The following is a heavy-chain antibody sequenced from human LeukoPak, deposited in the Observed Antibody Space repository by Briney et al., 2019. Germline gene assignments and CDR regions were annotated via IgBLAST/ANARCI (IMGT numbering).Heavy chain of an antibody. V-gene: IGHV3-7*01. CDR3: TREKSAADH. CDR1: GFTFNDYW. Sequence: GGSLRLSCAVSGFTFNDYWMSWVRQAPGKGLEWVANINLNGNMKYYVDSVKGRFTISRDNAKGAVFLQMNSLRGDDTAIYYCTREKSAADHWGQGALVTVSS. CDR2: INLNGNMK. D-gene: IGHD6-13*01. J-gene: IGHJ4*02.